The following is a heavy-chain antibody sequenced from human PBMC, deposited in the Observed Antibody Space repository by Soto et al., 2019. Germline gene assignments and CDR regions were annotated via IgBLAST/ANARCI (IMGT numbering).Heavy chain of an antibody. Sequence: GGSLRLSCAASGFTFSSYSMNWVRQAPGKGLEWVSSISSSSSYIYYADSVKGRFTISRDNAKNSLYLQMNSLRAEDTALYYCTRGLGGVNMDVWGQGTTVTVSS. CDR2: ISSSSSYI. CDR1: GFTFSSYS. CDR3: TRGLGGVNMDV. V-gene: IGHV3-21*01. J-gene: IGHJ6*02. D-gene: IGHD1-26*01.